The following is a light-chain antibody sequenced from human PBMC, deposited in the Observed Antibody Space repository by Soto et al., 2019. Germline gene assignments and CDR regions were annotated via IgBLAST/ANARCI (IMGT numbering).Light chain of an antibody. Sequence: QSVLTQPPSVSEAPGQRVTISCTGNSSNIGAGYDVHWYQQLPGTAPKLLIYGNSNRPSGVPDRFSGSKSGTSASLAITGLQAEDEADYYCQSYDSSLGGSVFGTGTKLTVL. CDR2: GNS. CDR1: SSNIGAGYD. CDR3: QSYDSSLGGSV. V-gene: IGLV1-40*01. J-gene: IGLJ1*01.